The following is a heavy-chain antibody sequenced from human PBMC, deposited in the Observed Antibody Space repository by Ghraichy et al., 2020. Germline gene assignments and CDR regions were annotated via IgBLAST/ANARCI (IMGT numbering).Heavy chain of an antibody. Sequence: GGSLRLSCTASGFTFGDYAMSWFRQAPGKGLEWVGFIRSKAYGGTTEYAASVKGRFTISRDDSKSIAYLQMNSLKTEDTAVYYCTRDPDVDTAMDDAFDIWGQGTMVTVSS. V-gene: IGHV3-49*03. CDR1: GFTFGDYA. CDR2: IRSKAYGGTT. J-gene: IGHJ3*02. CDR3: TRDPDVDTAMDDAFDI. D-gene: IGHD5-18*01.